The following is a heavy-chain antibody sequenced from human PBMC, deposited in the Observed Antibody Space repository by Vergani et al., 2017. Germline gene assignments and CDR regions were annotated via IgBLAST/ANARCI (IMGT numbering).Heavy chain of an antibody. CDR2: INPSGGHK. D-gene: IGHD3-9*01. Sequence: QVQVVQSGAEVKKSGASVKVSCKTSVYTFSNYYMHWVRQAPGQGLELIGIINPSGGHKNYAQKFQGRVTMTRDTSTSTFYMDLSSLRSEDTAIYYCARGDYGILTGYRYWGQGTLVTVSA. J-gene: IGHJ4*02. CDR1: VYTFSNYY. V-gene: IGHV1-46*03. CDR3: ARGDYGILTGYRY.